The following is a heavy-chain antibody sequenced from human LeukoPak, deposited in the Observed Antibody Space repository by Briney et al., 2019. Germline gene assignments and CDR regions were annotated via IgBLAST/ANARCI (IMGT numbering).Heavy chain of an antibody. D-gene: IGHD6-6*01. Sequence: GRSLRLSCAASGFTFSSYGMHWVRQAPGKGLEWVAVISYDGSNKYYADSVKGRFTISRDNSKNTLYLQMNSLRAEDTAVYYCAKDEYSSSSPDYWGQGTLVTVPS. CDR1: GFTFSSYG. J-gene: IGHJ4*02. CDR2: ISYDGSNK. V-gene: IGHV3-30*18. CDR3: AKDEYSSSSPDY.